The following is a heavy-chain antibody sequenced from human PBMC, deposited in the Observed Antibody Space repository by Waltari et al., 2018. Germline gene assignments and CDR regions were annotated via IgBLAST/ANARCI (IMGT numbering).Heavy chain of an antibody. D-gene: IGHD3-3*01. CDR3: ARARGVSYDFWSGYSPGDY. V-gene: IGHV1-69*01. J-gene: IGHJ4*02. Sequence: QVQLVQSGAEVKKPGSSVKVSCKASGGTFSSYAISWVRQAPGQGLEWMGGIIPIFGTANYAQKVQGRVTITADESTSTAYMELSSLRSEDTAVYYCARARGVSYDFWSGYSPGDYWGQGTLVTVSS. CDR1: GGTFSSYA. CDR2: IIPIFGTA.